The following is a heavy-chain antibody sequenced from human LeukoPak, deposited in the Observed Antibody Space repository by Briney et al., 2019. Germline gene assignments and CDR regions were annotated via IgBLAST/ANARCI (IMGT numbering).Heavy chain of an antibody. V-gene: IGHV4-30-2*01. CDR3: ARTSIAARRANAFDI. CDR1: GVSISSGGYS. Sequence: SQTLSLTCAVSGVSISSGGYSWSWIRQPPGKGLEWIGYIYHSGSTYYNPSLKSRVTISVDRSKNQFSLKLSSVTAADTAVYYCARTSIAARRANAFDIWGQGTMVTVSS. D-gene: IGHD6-6*01. CDR2: IYHSGST. J-gene: IGHJ3*02.